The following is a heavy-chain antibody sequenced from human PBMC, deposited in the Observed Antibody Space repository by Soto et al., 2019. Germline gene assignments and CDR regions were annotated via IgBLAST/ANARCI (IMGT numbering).Heavy chain of an antibody. CDR1: GYTFSNYF. CDR3: ARDEGFFSCGSCTGWFDP. CDR2: INPKGGAT. J-gene: IGHJ5*02. V-gene: IGHV1-46*01. D-gene: IGHD2-15*01. Sequence: QVQLVQSGAEVKRPGASVKVSCKASGYTFSNYFINWVRQAPGQGLDWVGVINPKGGATTYARKFQGRVNMTSDTFTNTIYMTLRSLTSEDTAFYYCARDEGFFSCGSCTGWFDPWGQGTLVTVSS.